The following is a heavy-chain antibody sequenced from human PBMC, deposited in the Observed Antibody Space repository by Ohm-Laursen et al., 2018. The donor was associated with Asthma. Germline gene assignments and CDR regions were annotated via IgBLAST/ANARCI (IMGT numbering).Heavy chain of an antibody. J-gene: IGHJ4*02. CDR2: IWYDGSNK. CDR3: SSTRDGYNYDY. V-gene: IGHV3-33*01. Sequence: SLRLSCSASGFTFSSYGMHWVRQAPGKGLEWVAVIWYDGSNKYYADSVKGRFTISRDDSKNTLYLQMNSLRAEDTAVYYCSSTRDGYNYDYWGQGTLVTVSS. D-gene: IGHD5-24*01. CDR1: GFTFSSYG.